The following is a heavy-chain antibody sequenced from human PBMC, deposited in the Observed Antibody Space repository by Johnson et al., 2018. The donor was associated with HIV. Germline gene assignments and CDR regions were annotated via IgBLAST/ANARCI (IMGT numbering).Heavy chain of an antibody. CDR1: GFVFSDYV. Sequence: QVQLVESGGGVVQPGGSLTLSCAASGFVFSDYVMHWVRQAPGKGLEGVAFIRYDGSNKYYADSVKGRFTISRDSSKNTLFLQMNSLRADDTAVYYCAKDKSGRYYDSSGYSLDDAFDIWGQGAMVTVSS. V-gene: IGHV3-30*02. J-gene: IGHJ3*02. CDR2: IRYDGSNK. CDR3: AKDKSGRYYDSSGYSLDDAFDI. D-gene: IGHD3-22*01.